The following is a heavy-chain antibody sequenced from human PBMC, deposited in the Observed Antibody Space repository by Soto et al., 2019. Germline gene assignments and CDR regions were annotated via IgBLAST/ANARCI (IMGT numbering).Heavy chain of an antibody. CDR2: MYYSGGT. V-gene: IGHV4-39*02. Sequence: SETLSLTCTVSGGSISSSSYFWGWIRQPPGKGLEWIGSMYYSGGTYYNPSLKSRVTISVDTSKNQFSLKLSSVTAADTAVYYCARDKITGILDYWGQGTLVTVSS. CDR1: GGSISSSSYF. D-gene: IGHD1-20*01. CDR3: ARDKITGILDY. J-gene: IGHJ4*02.